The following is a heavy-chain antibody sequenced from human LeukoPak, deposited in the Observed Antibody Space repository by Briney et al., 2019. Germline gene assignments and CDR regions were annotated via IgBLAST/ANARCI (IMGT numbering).Heavy chain of an antibody. CDR1: GYTFTSHS. V-gene: IGHV1-18*01. J-gene: IGHJ4*02. D-gene: IGHD6-19*01. CDR2: ISAYNGDT. Sequence: GASVKVSCKASGYTFTSHSISWVRQAPGQGLEWMGWISAYNGDTKYAQKTQGRVTMTTDASTSTAYMELRSLRSDDTAVYYCARDPSSTSGWYAYLDSWGQGTLVTVSS. CDR3: ARDPSSTSGWYAYLDS.